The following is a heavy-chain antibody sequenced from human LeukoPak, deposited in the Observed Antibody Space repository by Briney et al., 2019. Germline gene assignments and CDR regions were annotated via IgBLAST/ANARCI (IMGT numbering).Heavy chain of an antibody. J-gene: IGHJ3*02. CDR1: GYTFINHD. V-gene: IGHV1-18*01. CDR2: ISPYNGNT. D-gene: IGHD6-13*01. Sequence: GASVKVSCKGYGYTFINHDIDWVRQAAGQGLEWMGWISPYNGNTNYAQKLQGRVTMTTDTYTTTAYMELRSLRSDDTAVYYCARDLSSSSWPDAFDIWGQGTMVTVSS. CDR3: ARDLSSSSWPDAFDI.